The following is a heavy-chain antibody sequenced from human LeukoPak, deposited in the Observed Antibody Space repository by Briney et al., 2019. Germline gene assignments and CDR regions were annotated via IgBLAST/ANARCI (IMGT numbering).Heavy chain of an antibody. V-gene: IGHV4-39*07. CDR2: IYHSGST. CDR1: GGSISSSSYY. CDR3: ARVVQSTDSSGFYLPEYFQH. J-gene: IGHJ1*01. D-gene: IGHD3-22*01. Sequence: PSETLSLTCTVSGGSISSSSYYWGWIRQPPGKGLEWIGRIYHSGSTYYNPSLKSRVTISVDTSKNQFSLKLRSVTAADTAVYYCARVVQSTDSSGFYLPEYFQHWGQGTLVTVSS.